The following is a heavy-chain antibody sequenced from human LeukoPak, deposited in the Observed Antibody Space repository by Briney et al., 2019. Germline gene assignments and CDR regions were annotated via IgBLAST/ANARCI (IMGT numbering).Heavy chain of an antibody. CDR3: ARDSHYGSGSYHVPLAY. CDR2: ISSSSSYI. Sequence: GESLKISCAASGFTFSSYTMNWVRQAPGKGLEWVSSISSSSSYIYYADSVKGRFTISRDNAKNSLYLQMNSLRAEDTAVYYCARDSHYGSGSYHVPLAYWGQGTLVTVSS. J-gene: IGHJ4*02. V-gene: IGHV3-21*06. D-gene: IGHD3-10*01. CDR1: GFTFSSYT.